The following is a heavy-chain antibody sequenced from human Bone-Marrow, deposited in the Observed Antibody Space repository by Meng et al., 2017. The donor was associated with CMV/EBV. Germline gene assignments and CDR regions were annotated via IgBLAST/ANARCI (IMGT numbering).Heavy chain of an antibody. Sequence: QVQVVRSGAEVKKPGSSVKGSGKASGGTFSSYAISWVRQAPGQGLEWMGGIIPIFGTANYAQKFQGRVTITADESTSTAYMELSSLRSEDTAVYYCAREAKSWPPGAFDIWGQGTMVTVSS. CDR2: IIPIFGTA. J-gene: IGHJ3*02. V-gene: IGHV1-69*12. D-gene: IGHD7-27*01. CDR3: AREAKSWPPGAFDI. CDR1: GGTFSSYA.